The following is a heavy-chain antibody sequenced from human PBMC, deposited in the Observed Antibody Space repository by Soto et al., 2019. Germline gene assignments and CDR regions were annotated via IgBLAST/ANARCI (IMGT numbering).Heavy chain of an antibody. CDR2: MYTSGST. CDR3: AREGYSDTYSYQTLDV. CDR1: GGSISNYY. V-gene: IGHV4-4*07. Sequence: SETLSLTCTVSGGSISNYYWTWIRQPAGKGLEWIGRMYTSGSTNYNPSLKSRVTMSVDTSKNQFSLNLRSVTAADTAVYYCAREGYSDTYSYQTLDVWGQGTTVT. D-gene: IGHD4-17*01. J-gene: IGHJ6*02.